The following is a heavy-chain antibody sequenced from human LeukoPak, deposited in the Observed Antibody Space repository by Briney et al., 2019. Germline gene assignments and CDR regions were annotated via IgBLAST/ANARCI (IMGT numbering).Heavy chain of an antibody. CDR2: IYYSGST. CDR1: GGSISSYY. CDR3: ARDRAVEMDAFDI. D-gene: IGHD5-24*01. J-gene: IGHJ3*02. V-gene: IGHV4-59*01. Sequence: PSETLSLTCTVPGGSISSYYWSWIRQPPGKGLEWNGYIYYSGSTNYNPSLKSRVTISVDTSKNQFSLKLSSVTAADTAVYYRARDRAVEMDAFDIWGQGTMVTVSS.